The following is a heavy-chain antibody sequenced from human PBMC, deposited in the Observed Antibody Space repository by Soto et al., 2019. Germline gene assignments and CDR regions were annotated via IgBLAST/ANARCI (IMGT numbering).Heavy chain of an antibody. J-gene: IGHJ4*02. V-gene: IGHV3-30*18. Sequence: GSLRLSCAASGFTFSSYGIHWVRRAPGKGLEWVASISNDGSYKHYADSVKGRFTISRDNPKNTLYLQMNSLRVEDTAVYYCAKDGSGWLGIDYWGQGALVTVSS. CDR1: GFTFSSYG. CDR3: AKDGSGWLGIDY. CDR2: ISNDGSYK. D-gene: IGHD6-19*01.